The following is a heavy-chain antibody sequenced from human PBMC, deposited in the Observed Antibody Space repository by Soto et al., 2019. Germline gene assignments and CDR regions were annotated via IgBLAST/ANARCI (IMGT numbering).Heavy chain of an antibody. Sequence: SVKVSCKASGGTFSSYAISWVRQAPGQGLEWMGGIIPIFGTANYAKKFKGRVTITADDSTTTASMELNSLRAEDTSFFFCAKDFTVTTPRTKNWFDPWGQGTLVTVSS. CDR2: IIPIFGTA. V-gene: IGHV1-69*13. D-gene: IGHD4-17*01. J-gene: IGHJ5*02. CDR3: AKDFTVTTPRTKNWFDP. CDR1: GGTFSSYA.